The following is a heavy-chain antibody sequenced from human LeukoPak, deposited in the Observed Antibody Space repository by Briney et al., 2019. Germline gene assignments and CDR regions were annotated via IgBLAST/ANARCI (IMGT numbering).Heavy chain of an antibody. V-gene: IGHV3-23*01. J-gene: IGHJ4*02. CDR1: GFTFSSYA. D-gene: IGHD3-22*01. Sequence: GGSLRLSCAASGFTFSSYAMSWVRQAPGKGLEWVLAISGSGGSTYYADSVKGRFTISRDNSKNTLYLQMNSLRAEDTAVYYCAKDSNYDSSGYYFNYFDYWGQGTLVTVSS. CDR3: AKDSNYDSSGYYFNYFDY. CDR2: ISGSGGST.